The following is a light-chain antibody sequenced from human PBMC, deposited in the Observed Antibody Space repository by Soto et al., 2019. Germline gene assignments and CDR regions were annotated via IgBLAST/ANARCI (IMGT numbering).Light chain of an antibody. V-gene: IGKV4-1*01. Sequence: DIVMTQSPDSLAVSLGERATINCKSSQSVLYSSNNKNYLAWYQQKPGQPPKLLIYWASTRESGVPDRFSGSGSGTDFQLTISSLQAEDVAVYYCQQYYSTPRTFGGGTKVEIK. J-gene: IGKJ4*01. CDR2: WAS. CDR3: QQYYSTPRT. CDR1: QSVLYSSNNKNY.